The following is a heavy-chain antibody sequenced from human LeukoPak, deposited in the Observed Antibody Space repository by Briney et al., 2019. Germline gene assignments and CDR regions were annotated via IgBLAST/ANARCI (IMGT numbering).Heavy chain of an antibody. CDR3: ARGRDCSSTSCYRTQCYYYGMDV. CDR1: GYTFTSYD. J-gene: IGHJ6*02. D-gene: IGHD2-2*01. Sequence: ASVKVSCKASGYTFTSYDINWVRQATGQGLEWMGWMNPNSGNTGYAQKFQGRVTMTRNTSISTAYMKLSSLRSEDTTVYYCARGRDCSSTSCYRTQCYYYGMDVWGQGTTVTVSS. CDR2: MNPNSGNT. V-gene: IGHV1-8*01.